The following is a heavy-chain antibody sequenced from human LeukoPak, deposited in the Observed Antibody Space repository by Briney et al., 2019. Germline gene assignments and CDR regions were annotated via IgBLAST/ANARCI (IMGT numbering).Heavy chain of an antibody. CDR2: ISGSGGST. CDR3: ATYSSSWYCFDY. D-gene: IGHD6-13*01. V-gene: IGHV3-23*01. Sequence: SGGSLRLSCAASGFTFSSYAMSWVRQAPGKGLEWVSAISGSGGSTYYADSVKGRFTISRDNSKNTLYLQMNSLRAEDTAVYYCATYSSSWYCFDYWGQGTLVTVPS. CDR1: GFTFSSYA. J-gene: IGHJ4*02.